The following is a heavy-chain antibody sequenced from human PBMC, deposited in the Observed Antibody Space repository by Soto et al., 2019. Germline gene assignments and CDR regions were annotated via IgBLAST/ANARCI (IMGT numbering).Heavy chain of an antibody. J-gene: IGHJ6*02. D-gene: IGHD5-12*01. CDR3: AREALLGAREVDV. Sequence: EVQLVESGGGLVQSGGSLRLSCVASGFTFSTFWMSWARQAPGKGLEWVANIKVDGSEKNYVDSVKGRFTISRDNAKKSLYLQMNSLRAEDTAVYYCAREALLGAREVDVWGHGTTVTVSS. V-gene: IGHV3-7*01. CDR1: GFTFSTFW. CDR2: IKVDGSEK.